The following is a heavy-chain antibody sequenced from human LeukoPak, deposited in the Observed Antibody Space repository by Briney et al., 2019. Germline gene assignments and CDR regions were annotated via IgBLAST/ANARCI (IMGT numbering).Heavy chain of an antibody. J-gene: IGHJ3*02. CDR2: IYYSGST. V-gene: IGHV4-31*03. CDR3: ARGSLTYYDSSGYYYRAFDI. CDR1: GGSLSSGGYY. Sequence: SETLSLTCTVSGGSLSSGGYYWSWIRRHPGKGLEWIGYIYYSGSTYYNPSLKSRVTISVDTSKNQFSLKLSSVTAADTAVYYCARGSLTYYDSSGYYYRAFDIWGQGTMVTVSS. D-gene: IGHD3-22*01.